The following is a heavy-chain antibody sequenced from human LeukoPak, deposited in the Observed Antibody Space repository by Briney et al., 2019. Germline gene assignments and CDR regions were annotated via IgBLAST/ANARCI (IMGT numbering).Heavy chain of an antibody. D-gene: IGHD1-26*01. J-gene: IGHJ5*02. CDR3: ARSGAPYNWFDP. CDR2: ISAYTGDA. V-gene: IGHV1-18*01. CDR1: GYTFSNYG. Sequence: ASVKVSCKASGYTFSNYGISWLRQAPGQGLEWMGWISAYTGDANYPQNLQGRVIMTTDTSTSTAYMELRSLRSDDTAVYYCARSGAPYNWFDPWGQGTLATVSS.